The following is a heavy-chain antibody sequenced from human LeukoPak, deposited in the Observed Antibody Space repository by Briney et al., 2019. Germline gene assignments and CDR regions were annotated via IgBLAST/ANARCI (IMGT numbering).Heavy chain of an antibody. CDR2: ISGSGGST. J-gene: IGHJ3*02. V-gene: IGHV3-23*01. CDR1: GFTFSSYA. Sequence: GGSLRLSCAASGFTFSSYAMSWVRQAPGKGLEWVSAISGSGGSTYYADSVKGRFTISRDNSKNTLYLQMNSLRAEDTAVYYCAKYSGSDSFWFFDASDIWGQGTMVTVSS. CDR3: AKYSGSDSFWFFDASDI. D-gene: IGHD1-26*01.